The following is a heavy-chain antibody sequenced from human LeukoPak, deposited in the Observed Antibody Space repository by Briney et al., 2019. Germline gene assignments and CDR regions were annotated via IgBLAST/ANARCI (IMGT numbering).Heavy chain of an antibody. D-gene: IGHD3-16*01. CDR2: INRDGGVK. Sequence: PGGSLRLSCAGSGMTLSSFWMSWVRQAPGKGLEWVASINRDGGVKDYVDSVKGRFTVSRDNAKNSLYLQANGLRVDDTAVYYCARLLGDATTYDLWGQGTLVTVSS. V-gene: IGHV3-7*01. CDR1: GMTLSSFW. CDR3: ARLLGDATTYDL. J-gene: IGHJ5*02.